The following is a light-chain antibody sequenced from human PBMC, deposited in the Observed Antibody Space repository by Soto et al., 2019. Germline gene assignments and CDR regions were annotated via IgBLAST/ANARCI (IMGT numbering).Light chain of an antibody. CDR3: ASWDDRLGAVI. J-gene: IGLJ2*01. V-gene: IGLV1-47*02. CDR2: SNN. CDR1: SSNIGGTNY. Sequence: QPVLTQPPSASGTPGQRVFVSGSGSSSNIGGTNYAYWYQQLPGAAPKLLMHSNNLRPSGVPERISGSKSGTSASLAISGLRSEDEAVYYCASWDDRLGAVIFGGGTKVTVL.